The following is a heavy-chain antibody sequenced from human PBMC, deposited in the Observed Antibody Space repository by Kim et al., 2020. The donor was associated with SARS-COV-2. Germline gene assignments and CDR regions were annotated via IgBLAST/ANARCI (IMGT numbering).Heavy chain of an antibody. Sequence: GGSLRLSCAASGFTFSSYWMHWVRQAPGKGLEWVSRINSDGSSTSYADSVKGRFTISRDNAKNTLYLQMNSLRAEDPAVYYCARGDDCSSTSCYAADYWGQGTLVTVSS. D-gene: IGHD2-2*01. CDR1: GFTFSSYW. V-gene: IGHV3-74*01. CDR3: ARGDDCSSTSCYAADY. CDR2: INSDGSST. J-gene: IGHJ4*02.